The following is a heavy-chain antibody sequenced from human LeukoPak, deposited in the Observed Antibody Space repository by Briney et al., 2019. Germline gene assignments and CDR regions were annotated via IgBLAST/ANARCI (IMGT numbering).Heavy chain of an antibody. Sequence: SGPTLVNPTQTLTLSCTFSGFSLYSSGVGVGWIRQPPGKALEWLAVIYWDDDKRYNPSLRSRLTMSKDASKSQVFLVMSNMDPVDTATYYCAHRRPGHLTGWDNSYFDNWGPGTLVTVSS. J-gene: IGHJ4*02. CDR2: IYWDDDK. D-gene: IGHD1/OR15-1a*01. V-gene: IGHV2-5*02. CDR3: AHRRPGHLTGWDNSYFDN. CDR1: GFSLYSSGVG.